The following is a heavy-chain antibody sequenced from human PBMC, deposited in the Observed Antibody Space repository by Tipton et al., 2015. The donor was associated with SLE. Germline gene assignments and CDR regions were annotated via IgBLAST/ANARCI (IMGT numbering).Heavy chain of an antibody. CDR1: GGSFSGYY. CDR3: AKSSAVAGRGGDS. J-gene: IGHJ4*02. D-gene: IGHD6-19*01. Sequence: TLSLTCAVYGGSFSGYYWSWIRQPPGKGLEWIGEINHSGSTNYKPSLKSRVTISVDTSNNQFSLQLTSVTAADTALYYCAKSSAVAGRGGDSWGQGTLVTISS. CDR2: INHSGST. V-gene: IGHV4-34*01.